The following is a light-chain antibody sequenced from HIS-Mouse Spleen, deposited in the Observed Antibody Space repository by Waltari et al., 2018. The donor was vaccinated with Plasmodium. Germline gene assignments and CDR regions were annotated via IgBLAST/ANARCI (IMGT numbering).Light chain of an antibody. V-gene: IGKV1-5*03. CDR1: QSISSW. Sequence: DIQMTQSPSTLSASVGDRVTITCRASQSISSWLAWYPQKPGKAPNLLIYKASSLESGVPSRFSGSGSGTEFTLTISSLQPDDFATYYCQQYNSYWTFGQGTKVEIK. CDR2: KAS. J-gene: IGKJ1*01. CDR3: QQYNSYWT.